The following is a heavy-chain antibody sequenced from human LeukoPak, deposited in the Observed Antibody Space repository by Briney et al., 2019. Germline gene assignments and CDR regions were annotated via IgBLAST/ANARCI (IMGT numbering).Heavy chain of an antibody. V-gene: IGHV3-30*02. Sequence: GGSLRLSCAASGFTFSSYAMHWVRQAPGKGLEWVAFIRYDGRNKYYADSVKGRFTISRDNSKNTLYLQMNSLRAEDTAVYYCACGVVGATVKAFDIWGQGTMVTVSS. D-gene: IGHD1-26*01. CDR2: IRYDGRNK. J-gene: IGHJ3*02. CDR3: ACGVVGATVKAFDI. CDR1: GFTFSSYA.